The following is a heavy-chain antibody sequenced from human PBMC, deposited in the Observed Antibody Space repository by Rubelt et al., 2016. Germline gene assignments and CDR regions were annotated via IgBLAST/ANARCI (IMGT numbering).Heavy chain of an antibody. CDR1: GGSISSSSYY. V-gene: IGHV4-39*07. J-gene: IGHJ4*02. CDR2: IYYSGST. CDR3: ARDYSSGGQRFFDY. D-gene: IGHD6-19*01. Sequence: QLQLQESGPGLVKPSETLSLTCTVSGGSISSSSYYWGWIRQPPGKGLEWIGSIYYSGSTNYNPSRKGRVTISVDTSKNQFSLKLRSVTAADTAVYYCARDYSSGGQRFFDYWGQGTLVTVSS.